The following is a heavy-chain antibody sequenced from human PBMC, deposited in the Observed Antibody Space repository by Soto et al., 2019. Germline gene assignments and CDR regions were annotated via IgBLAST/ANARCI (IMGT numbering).Heavy chain of an antibody. CDR3: ARSNVDTAMVIDY. CDR2: IKRSGGST. J-gene: IGHJ4*02. CDR1: GYTFTTYY. Sequence: XVKVSGKASGYTFTTYYMHWVRQAPGQGLEWMGIIKRSGGSTSYAQKFQGRVTMNRDTSTSTVYMELRSLKSDVSAGYYCARSNVDTAMVIDYWGQGTLVTVSS. V-gene: IGHV1-46*01. D-gene: IGHD5-18*01.